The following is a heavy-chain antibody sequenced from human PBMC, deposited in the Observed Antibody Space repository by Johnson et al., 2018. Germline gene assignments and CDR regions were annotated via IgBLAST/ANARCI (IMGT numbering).Heavy chain of an antibody. CDR2: ISYDGRNK. V-gene: IGHV3-30*03. D-gene: IGHD6-19*01. CDR1: GFTFSSYG. Sequence: QVQLVQSGGGVVQPGGSLRLSCAASGFTFSSYGMHWVRQAPGKGLEWVAVISYDGRNKYYADSVKGRFTISRDNSKNTLFLQMNSLRAEDTAVYYCARGRIAVAGTVGYYYYYMDVWGKGTTVTVSS. J-gene: IGHJ6*03. CDR3: ARGRIAVAGTVGYYYYYMDV.